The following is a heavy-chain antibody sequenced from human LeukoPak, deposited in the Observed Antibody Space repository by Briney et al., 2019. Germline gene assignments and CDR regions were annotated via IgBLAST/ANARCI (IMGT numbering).Heavy chain of an antibody. CDR3: ARENGYKVFDY. D-gene: IGHD5-24*01. Sequence: GGSLRLSCAASGFTVSSSYMIWVRQVPGKGLEWVSVIYSGGYTYYADSVKGRFTISRDHSKNTLYLQMDSLRAEDTAVYYCARENGYKVFDYWGQGTLVTVSS. V-gene: IGHV3-53*01. CDR1: GFTVSSSY. CDR2: IYSGGYT. J-gene: IGHJ4*02.